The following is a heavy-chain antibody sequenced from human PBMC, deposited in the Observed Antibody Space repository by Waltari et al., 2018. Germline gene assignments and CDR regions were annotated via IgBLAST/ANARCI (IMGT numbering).Heavy chain of an antibody. CDR2: KWHDGSNE. J-gene: IGHJ4*02. D-gene: IGHD2-15*01. V-gene: IGHV3-33*01. CDR1: GLTFSRFG. CDR3: ASQSTTLFDY. Sequence: QVQLVESGGGVVQPGRSLRLSCAASGLTFSRFGMHWVRQAPGKGLEWVAVKWHDGSNEYYVDSVKGRFTISRDNSKNTLYLQMNSLRAEDSAVYYCASQSTTLFDYWGQGTLVTVSS.